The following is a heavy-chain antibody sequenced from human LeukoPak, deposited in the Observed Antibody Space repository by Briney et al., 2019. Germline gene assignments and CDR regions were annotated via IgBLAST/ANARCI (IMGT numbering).Heavy chain of an antibody. CDR2: IIPIFGTA. CDR3: ARVGDSYGFSYFDF. V-gene: IGHV1-69*13. Sequence: ASVKVSCKASGGTFSSYAISWVRQAPGQGLEWMGGIIPIFGTANYAQKFQGRVTITAHEPTSTAYMELSSLRSEDTAVYYCARVGDSYGFSYFDFWGQGTLVSVSS. D-gene: IGHD5-18*01. CDR1: GGTFSSYA. J-gene: IGHJ4*02.